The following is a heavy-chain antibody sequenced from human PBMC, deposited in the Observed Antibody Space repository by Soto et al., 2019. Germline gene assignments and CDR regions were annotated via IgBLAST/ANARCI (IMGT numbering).Heavy chain of an antibody. V-gene: IGHV1-69*02. J-gene: IGHJ6*03. D-gene: IGHD2-21*01. CDR3: AKSLLFVDHAYMDV. CDR1: GGSFMSYT. CDR2: IIPIQGRA. Sequence: QVQLVQSGAEVKKPGSSVKVSCEASGGSFMSYTFTWVRQAPGQGLEWVGRIIPIQGRANYALKLQDRVTSTADRSTKTVYMELRSLRPEDTAVYYCAKSLLFVDHAYMDVWGKGTTVTVSS.